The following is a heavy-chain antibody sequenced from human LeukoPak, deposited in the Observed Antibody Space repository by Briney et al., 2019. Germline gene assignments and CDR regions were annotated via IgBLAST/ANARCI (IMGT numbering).Heavy chain of an antibody. D-gene: IGHD3-16*02. CDR3: AREYVWGSSRYLDY. CDR1: GFTFSSYS. Sequence: GGSLRLSCAASGFTFSSYSINWVRQAPGKGLEWVSFISSGSTTIFYADSVKGRFTISRDNAKNSLHLRLNSLRAEDTAVYYCAREYVWGSSRYLDYWGQGTLVTVSS. V-gene: IGHV3-48*04. CDR2: ISSGSTTI. J-gene: IGHJ4*02.